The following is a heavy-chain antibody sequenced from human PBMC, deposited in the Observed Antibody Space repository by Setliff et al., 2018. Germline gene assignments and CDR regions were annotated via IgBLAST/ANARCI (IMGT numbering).Heavy chain of an antibody. Sequence: GGSLRLSCAASGFTFSTHSMNWVRQAPGKGLEWVSSISRSSTYIYYADSMKGRFTITRDNAKNSLYLQMNSLRAEDTAVYYCASAGHSGSWFPFDAFHIWGQGTMVTVSS. CDR3: ASAGHSGSWFPFDAFHI. CDR1: GFTFSTHS. J-gene: IGHJ3*02. V-gene: IGHV3-21*01. CDR2: ISRSSTYI. D-gene: IGHD6-13*01.